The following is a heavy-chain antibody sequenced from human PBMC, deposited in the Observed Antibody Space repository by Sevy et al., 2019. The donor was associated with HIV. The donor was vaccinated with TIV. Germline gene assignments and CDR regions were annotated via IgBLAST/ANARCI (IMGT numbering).Heavy chain of an antibody. CDR2: IKSKTDGGTT. Sequence: GGSLRLSCAPSGISFSNAWMNWVRQAPGKGLEWVGRIKSKTDGGTTDYAAPVKGRFTISGDDSKNMVYLQMNSLKTEDTAVYYCTGLNFDNWGQGTPVTVSS. D-gene: IGHD5-12*01. CDR3: TGLNFDN. V-gene: IGHV3-15*07. CDR1: GISFSNAW. J-gene: IGHJ4*02.